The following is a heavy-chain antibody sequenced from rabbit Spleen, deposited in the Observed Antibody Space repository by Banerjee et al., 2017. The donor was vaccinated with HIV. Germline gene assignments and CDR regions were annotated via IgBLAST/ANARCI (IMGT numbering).Heavy chain of an antibody. CDR1: GFSFSVSYY. V-gene: IGHV1S40*01. D-gene: IGHD2-1*01. CDR3: ARGPFDDYGDFILYYFNL. CDR2: IYTSSAGA. Sequence: QSLEESGGDLVKPGASLTLTCTASGFSFSVSYYMCWVRQAPGKGLELIACIYTSSAGAWYASWAKGRFTISKTSSTTVTLQMTSLTAADTATYFCARGPFDDYGDFILYYFNLWGQGTLVTVS. J-gene: IGHJ4*01.